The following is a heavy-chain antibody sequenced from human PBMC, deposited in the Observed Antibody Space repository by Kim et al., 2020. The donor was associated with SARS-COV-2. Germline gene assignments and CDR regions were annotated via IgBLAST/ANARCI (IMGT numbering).Heavy chain of an antibody. J-gene: IGHJ4*02. D-gene: IGHD3-22*01. CDR3: ARRFHHYDSSGYLFHFDY. Sequence: SETLSLTCTVSGGSISSSSYYWGWIRQPPGKGLEWIGSIYYSGSTYYNPSLKSRVTISVDTSKNQFSLKLSSVTAADTAVYYCARRFHHYDSSGYLFHFDYWGQGTLVTVSS. V-gene: IGHV4-39*01. CDR1: GGSISSSSYY. CDR2: IYYSGST.